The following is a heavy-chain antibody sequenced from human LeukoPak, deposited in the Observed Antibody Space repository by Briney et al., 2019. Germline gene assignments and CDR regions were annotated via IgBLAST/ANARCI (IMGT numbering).Heavy chain of an antibody. CDR1: GFTFSGCA. D-gene: IGHD3-9*01. CDR3: AKGLFDWLSDTDY. CDR2: IRGSGDYS. V-gene: IGHV3-23*01. Sequence: GGSLRLSCAASGFTFSGCAMSWVRRAPGKGLEWVSAIRGSGDYSYYADSVKGRFTISRDNSKNTLYLQMNSLRAEDTAIYYCAKGLFDWLSDTDYWGQGTLVTVSS. J-gene: IGHJ4*02.